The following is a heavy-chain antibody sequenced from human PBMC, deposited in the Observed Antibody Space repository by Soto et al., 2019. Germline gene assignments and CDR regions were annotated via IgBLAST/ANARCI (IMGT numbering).Heavy chain of an antibody. CDR3: AREKKSITIFGVVTASGYMDV. J-gene: IGHJ6*03. V-gene: IGHV1-2*02. CDR1: GYTFTGYY. Sequence: ASVKVSCKASGYTFTGYYMHWVRQAPGQGLEWMGWINPNSGGTNYAQKLQGRVTMTTDTSTSTAYMELRSLRSDDTAVYYCAREKKSITIFGVVTASGYMDVWGKGTTVTVSS. D-gene: IGHD3-3*01. CDR2: INPNSGGT.